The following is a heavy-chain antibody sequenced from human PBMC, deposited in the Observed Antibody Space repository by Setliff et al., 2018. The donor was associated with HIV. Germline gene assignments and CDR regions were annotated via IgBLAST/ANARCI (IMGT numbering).Heavy chain of an antibody. CDR3: VRDGNVGWNDLDY. V-gene: IGHV3-53*01. CDR2: LYGSGDT. D-gene: IGHD1-1*01. CDR1: GFTLSNTY. Sequence: GGSLRLSCAASGFTLSNTYMAWVRQAPGKRPEWVSTLYGSGDTYHADSVKGRFTLSRDNAKDSLYLQMNSLGAEDTAIYFCVRDGNVGWNDLDYWGQGTLVTVSS. J-gene: IGHJ4*02.